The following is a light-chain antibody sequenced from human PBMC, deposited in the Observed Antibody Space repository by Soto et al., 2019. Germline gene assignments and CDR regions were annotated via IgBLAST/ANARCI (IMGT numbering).Light chain of an antibody. CDR3: QQYNNWPTWT. CDR1: QSVSSN. CDR2: GAS. J-gene: IGKJ1*01. Sequence: EIVMTQYPATLSVSPGERATLSCRASQSVSSNLAWYQQKPGQAPRLLIYGASTRATGIPARFSGSGXGTXXXXXXXXXXSEDFAVYYCQQYNNWPTWTFGQGTKVEIK. V-gene: IGKV3-15*01.